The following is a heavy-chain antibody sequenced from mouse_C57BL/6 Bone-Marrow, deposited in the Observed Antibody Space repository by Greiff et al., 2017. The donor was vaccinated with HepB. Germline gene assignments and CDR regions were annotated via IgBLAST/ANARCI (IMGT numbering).Heavy chain of an antibody. D-gene: IGHD1-1*01. CDR3: ARGATTEEDFDY. CDR1: GFSLTSYG. V-gene: IGHV2-6*03. J-gene: IGHJ2*01. CDR2: IWSDGST. Sequence: QVQLKESGPGLVAPSQSLSITCTVSGFSLTSYGVHWVRQPPGKGLEWLVVIWSDGSTTYNSALKSRLSISKENAKSQVFLKMNSLQTDDTAMYYCARGATTEEDFDYWGQGTTITVSS.